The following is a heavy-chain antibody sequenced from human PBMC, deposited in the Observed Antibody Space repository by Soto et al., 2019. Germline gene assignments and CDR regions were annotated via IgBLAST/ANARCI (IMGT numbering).Heavy chain of an antibody. D-gene: IGHD2-2*02. CDR2: IRANGGST. Sequence: GGSLRLSCVASGFTFSSHSMTWVRQAPGKGLEWVSTIRANGGSTYYGDSVNGRFTIARDNSKNTLYLHMNSLRAEDTAQYYCARGGYTTPYDYWGQGTLVTVS. CDR1: GFTFSSHS. J-gene: IGHJ4*02. V-gene: IGHV3-23*01. CDR3: ARGGYTTPYDY.